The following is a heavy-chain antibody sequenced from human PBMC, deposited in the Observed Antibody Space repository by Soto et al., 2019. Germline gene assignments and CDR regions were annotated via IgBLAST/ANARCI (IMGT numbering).Heavy chain of an antibody. D-gene: IGHD5-18*01. Sequence: GGSLRLSCAASGFTFSSYAMRWVRQAPGKGLEWVAVISSDGSNKYYADSVKGRFTISRDNSKNTLCLQMNSLRAEDTAVYYCARDGQYSYGTFEYWGQGTLVTLSS. J-gene: IGHJ4*02. CDR1: GFTFSSYA. CDR2: ISSDGSNK. CDR3: ARDGQYSYGTFEY. V-gene: IGHV3-30-3*01.